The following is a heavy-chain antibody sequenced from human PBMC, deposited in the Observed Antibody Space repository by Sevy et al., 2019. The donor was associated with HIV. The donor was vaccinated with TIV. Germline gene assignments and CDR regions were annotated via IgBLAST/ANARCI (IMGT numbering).Heavy chain of an antibody. V-gene: IGHV3-48*03. CDR1: GFTFSSYE. CDR3: ASDGAINYYDSSGYYWGNYFDY. D-gene: IGHD3-22*01. Sequence: GGSLRLSCAASGFTFSSYEMNWVRQAPGKGLEWVSYISSSGSTIYYADSVKGRFTISRDNAKNSLYLQMNSLRADDTAVYKCASDGAINYYDSSGYYWGNYFDYWGQGTLVTVSS. CDR2: ISSSGSTI. J-gene: IGHJ4*02.